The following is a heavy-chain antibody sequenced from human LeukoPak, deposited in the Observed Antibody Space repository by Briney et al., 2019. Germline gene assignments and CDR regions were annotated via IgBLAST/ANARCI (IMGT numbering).Heavy chain of an antibody. Sequence: GGSLRLSCAASGFMFSDYYMSWIRQAPGKGPEWVSYISSSGSTIYYADSVKGRFTISRDNSKNTLYLQMNSLRAEDTAVYYCAKDPVRDIVLMVYALWGQGTLVTVSS. CDR1: GFMFSDYY. CDR3: AKDPVRDIVLMVYAL. D-gene: IGHD2-8*01. J-gene: IGHJ4*02. V-gene: IGHV3-11*01. CDR2: ISSSGSTI.